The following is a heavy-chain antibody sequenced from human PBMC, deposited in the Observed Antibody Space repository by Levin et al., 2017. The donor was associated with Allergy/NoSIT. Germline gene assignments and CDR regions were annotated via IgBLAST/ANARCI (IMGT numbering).Heavy chain of an antibody. CDR1: GFTFSSYW. CDR2: IKQDGSEK. V-gene: IGHV3-7*02. J-gene: IGHJ4*02. D-gene: IGHD2-15*01. CDR3: ARRDCSGGSCCDH. Sequence: GESLKISCAASGFTFSSYWMSWVRQAPGKGLEWVANIKQDGSEKYYVDSVKGRFTISRDNAKNSLYLQMNSLRAEDTAVYYCARRDCSGGSCCDHWGQGTLVTVSS.